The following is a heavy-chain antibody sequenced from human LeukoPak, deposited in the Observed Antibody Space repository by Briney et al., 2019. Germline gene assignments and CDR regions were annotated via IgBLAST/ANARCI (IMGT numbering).Heavy chain of an antibody. CDR2: ISTYDDNI. J-gene: IGHJ4*02. V-gene: IGHV1-18*04. CDR1: GYTFTGYY. D-gene: IGHD3-9*01. CDR3: ARETYSNILTGTDY. Sequence: GASVKVSCKASGYTFTGYYIHWARQAPGQGLEWLGWISTYDDNIKYAQSLQGRLTLTIDTSTSTAYMELRSLTSDDTAVYYCARETYSNILTGTDYWGPGTLVTVSS.